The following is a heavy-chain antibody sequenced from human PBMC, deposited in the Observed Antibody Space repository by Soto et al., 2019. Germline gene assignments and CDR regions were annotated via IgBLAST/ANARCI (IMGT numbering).Heavy chain of an antibody. J-gene: IGHJ4*02. CDR3: ARVNSVYDKWHLDY. D-gene: IGHD5-12*01. V-gene: IGHV1-3*01. Sequence: ASVKVSCKASEYTFTTYTIHWVRQAPGQGLEWMGWINAGNGNTKYSQKFQGRVTITRDTSARTVYMELSSLRSEDTAVYYCARVNSVYDKWHLDYWGQGTPVTVSS. CDR1: EYTFTTYT. CDR2: INAGNGNT.